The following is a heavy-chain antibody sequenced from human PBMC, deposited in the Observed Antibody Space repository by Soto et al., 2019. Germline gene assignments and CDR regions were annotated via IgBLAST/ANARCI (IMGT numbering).Heavy chain of an antibody. CDR3: VRFSGLDV. J-gene: IGHJ6*04. Sequence: PGGSLRLSCAASGFTFSSYSMNWVRQAPGKGLEWVSSIISSSSYIYYADSVKGRFTISRDNAKNSLHLHMSSLRSDETAVYYCVRFSGLDVWGKGTTVTVPS. V-gene: IGHV3-21*01. CDR2: IISSSSYI. CDR1: GFTFSSYS.